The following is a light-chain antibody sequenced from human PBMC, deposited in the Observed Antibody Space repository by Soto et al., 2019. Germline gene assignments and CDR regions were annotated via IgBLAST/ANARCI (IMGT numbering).Light chain of an antibody. CDR2: SAS. Sequence: MTQSPGAVSVSPGERVTLSCRASQSVSSNLAWYQQRPGQAPRLLIYSASTRATGIPVRFSGSASGTEFTLTISSLQSEDFTVYYCQQYNKWPLTFGQGTKVDI. CDR1: QSVSSN. J-gene: IGKJ1*01. CDR3: QQYNKWPLT. V-gene: IGKV3-15*01.